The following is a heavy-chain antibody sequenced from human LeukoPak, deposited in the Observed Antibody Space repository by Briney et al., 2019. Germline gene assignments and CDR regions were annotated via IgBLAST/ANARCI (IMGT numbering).Heavy chain of an antibody. Sequence: PGGSLRLSCAASGFTFDDYAMHWVRQAPGKGLEWVSGISWNSGSIGYADSVKGRFTISRDNAKNSLYLQMNSLRAEDMALYYCANIMKADAFDIWGQGTMVTVSS. CDR2: ISWNSGSI. CDR3: ANIMKADAFDI. CDR1: GFTFDDYA. D-gene: IGHD3-16*01. V-gene: IGHV3-9*03. J-gene: IGHJ3*02.